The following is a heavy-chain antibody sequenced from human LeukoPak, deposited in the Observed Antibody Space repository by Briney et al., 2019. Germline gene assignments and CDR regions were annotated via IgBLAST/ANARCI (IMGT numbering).Heavy chain of an antibody. J-gene: IGHJ4*02. CDR2: ISYDGNNK. CDR3: ASDSYYYDNSGSHGYFDY. V-gene: IGHV3-30-3*01. D-gene: IGHD3-22*01. CDR1: GFTFSRYA. Sequence: PGRSLRLSCAASGFTFSRYAMHWVRQAPGKGLEWVAVISYDGNNKYYADSVKGRFTISRDNSKNTLYLQMNSLRAEDTAVYYCASDSYYYDNSGSHGYFDYWGQGTLVTVSS.